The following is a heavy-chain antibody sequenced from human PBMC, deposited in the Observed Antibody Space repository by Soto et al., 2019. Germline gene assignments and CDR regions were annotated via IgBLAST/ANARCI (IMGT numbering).Heavy chain of an antibody. V-gene: IGHV3-30-3*01. CDR1: GFTFSSYA. J-gene: IGHJ4*02. CDR3: ARDTGIAAAAYAGYFDY. CDR2: ISYDGSNK. D-gene: IGHD6-13*01. Sequence: QVQLVESGGGVVQPGRSLRLSCAASGFTFSSYAMHWVRQAPGKGLEWVAVISYDGSNKYYADSVKGRFTISRDNSKNTLYLQMNSLRAEDTAVYYCARDTGIAAAAYAGYFDYWGQGTLVTVSS.